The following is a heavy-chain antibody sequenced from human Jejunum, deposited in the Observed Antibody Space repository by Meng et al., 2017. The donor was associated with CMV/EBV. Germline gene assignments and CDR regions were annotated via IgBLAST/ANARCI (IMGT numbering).Heavy chain of an antibody. CDR1: YY. Sequence: YYMGWIRQATGKGLEWRAFISSSSSVEFYADSVRGRFTISRDNAKNSLSLQMSSLSAEDTAVYDCVRDLKVTIGSHDSYDYATDVWGEGTTVTVSS. CDR2: ISSSSSVE. CDR3: VRDLKVTIGSHDSYDYATDV. V-gene: IGHV3-11*04. D-gene: IGHD3-16*01. J-gene: IGHJ6*04.